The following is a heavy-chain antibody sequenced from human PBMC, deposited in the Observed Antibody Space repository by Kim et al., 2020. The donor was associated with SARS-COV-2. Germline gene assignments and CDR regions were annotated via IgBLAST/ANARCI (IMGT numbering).Heavy chain of an antibody. CDR1: GGSISGYY. D-gene: IGHD2-2*01. V-gene: IGHV4-4*07. Sequence: SETLSLTCTASGGSISGYYWSWIRQPAGKGPEWIGHVYTSGSTQYNPSLRSRVTMSVDASKNQFSLKMSSVTAADTAVYYCARGGASSKYFDLWCRGTLVTVSS. CDR2: VYTSGST. CDR3: ARGGASSKYFDL. J-gene: IGHJ2*01.